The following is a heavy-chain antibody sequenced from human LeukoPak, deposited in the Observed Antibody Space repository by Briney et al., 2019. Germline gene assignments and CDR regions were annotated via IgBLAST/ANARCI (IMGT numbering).Heavy chain of an antibody. CDR1: GGSFSGYY. CDR3: ARWAVYCSSTSCYSGSILYYYYGMDV. V-gene: IGHV4-34*01. J-gene: IGHJ6*02. Sequence: SETLSLTCAVYGGSFSGYYWSWIRQPPGKGLEWIGEINHSGSTNYNPSLKSRVTISVDTSKNQFSLKLSSVTAADTAVYYCARWAVYCSSTSCYSGSILYYYYGMDVWGQGTTVTVSS. D-gene: IGHD2-2*02. CDR2: INHSGST.